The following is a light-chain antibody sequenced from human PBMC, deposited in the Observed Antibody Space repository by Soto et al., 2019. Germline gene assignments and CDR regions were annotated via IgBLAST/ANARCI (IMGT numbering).Light chain of an antibody. CDR3: QQYNNWPLT. CDR1: ESISSEY. V-gene: IGKV3-15*01. Sequence: DIVLTQSPGTLSLSPGEIATLSCRTSESISSEYLAWYQQKPGQAPRLLIYGASTRATGIPARFSGSGSGTEFTLTISSLQSEDFAVYYCQQYNNWPLTFGGGTKVDIK. CDR2: GAS. J-gene: IGKJ4*01.